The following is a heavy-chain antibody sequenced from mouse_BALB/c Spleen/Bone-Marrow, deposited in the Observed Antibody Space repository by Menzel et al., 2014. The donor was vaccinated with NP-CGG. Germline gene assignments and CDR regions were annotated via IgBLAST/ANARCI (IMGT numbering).Heavy chain of an antibody. V-gene: IGHV5-4*02. CDR1: GFTFSDYY. CDR2: INDGGSYT. CDR3: ARDGNFAMDY. D-gene: IGHD2-1*01. J-gene: IGHJ4*01. Sequence: EVKLMESGGGLVKPGGSLKLPCAVSGFTFSDYYMYWVRQNPEKRLEWVATINDGGSYTYYPDSVKGRFTISRDNAKKDLYLQMSSLKSEDTAMYYCARDGNFAMDYWGQGTSVTVSS.